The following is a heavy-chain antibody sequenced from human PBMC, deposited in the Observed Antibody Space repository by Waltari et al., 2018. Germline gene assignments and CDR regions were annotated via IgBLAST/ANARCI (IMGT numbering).Heavy chain of an antibody. J-gene: IGHJ4*02. CDR1: GFTFSSYA. CDR2: ISDRGGST. CDR3: GKLDYDGNGFPNYFDH. V-gene: IGHV3-23*01. D-gene: IGHD3-22*01. Sequence: EVRLLESGGGLVQPGGSLRLSCAASGFTFSSYAMTWVRQAPGKGLDGVSNISDRGGSTYYADSVKGRFTISRDNSKITLYLQMSSLRVEDTAIYYCGKLDYDGNGFPNYFDHWGQGTLVTVSS.